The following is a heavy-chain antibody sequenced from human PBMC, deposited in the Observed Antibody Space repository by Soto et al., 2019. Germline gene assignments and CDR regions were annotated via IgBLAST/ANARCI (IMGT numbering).Heavy chain of an antibody. V-gene: IGHV4-34*01. Sequence: PSETLSLTCAVYGGSFSGYYLSWIRQPPGKGLEWIGEINHSGSTNYNPSLKSRVTISVDTSKNQFSLKLSSVTAADTAVYYCARGTGYYYDSSGRDDYYFDYWGQGTLVTVSS. CDR1: GGSFSGYY. CDR2: INHSGST. D-gene: IGHD3-22*01. CDR3: ARGTGYYYDSSGRDDYYFDY. J-gene: IGHJ4*02.